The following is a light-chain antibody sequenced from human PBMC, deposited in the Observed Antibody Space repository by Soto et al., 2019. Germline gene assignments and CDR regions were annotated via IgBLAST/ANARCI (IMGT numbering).Light chain of an antibody. CDR1: QSLLHSDGYTY. CDR2: LGS. V-gene: IGKV2-28*01. CDR3: MQALQTPWT. J-gene: IGKJ1*01. Sequence: DIVMTQSPLSLPVTPGEPASISCRSSQSLLHSDGYTYFDWYLQKPGQSPQLLIYLGSNRASGAPDRVSGSGSGTDFTLKSSKVEAEDVGVYYCMQALQTPWTVGQGTKVEI.